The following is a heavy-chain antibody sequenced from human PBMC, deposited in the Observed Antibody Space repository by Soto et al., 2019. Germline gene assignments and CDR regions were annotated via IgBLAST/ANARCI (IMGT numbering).Heavy chain of an antibody. CDR2: VSPGDSET. V-gene: IGHV5-51*01. CDR3: ARVAGRYFDWLIDS. CDR1: GYSFTYYW. J-gene: IGHJ1*01. Sequence: PGESLKISCKGSGYSFTYYWIGWVRQMPGKGLEWMGVVSPGDSETRYSPSFQGQVTISADKSINTAYLQWNSLKASDTAKYYCARVAGRYFDWLIDSWGQGTLVTVSS. D-gene: IGHD3-9*01.